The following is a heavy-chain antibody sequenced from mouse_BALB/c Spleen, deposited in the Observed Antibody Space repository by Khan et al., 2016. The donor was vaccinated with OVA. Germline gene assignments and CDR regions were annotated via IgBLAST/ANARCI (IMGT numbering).Heavy chain of an antibody. CDR1: GFTFTSFG. CDR3: ARSYFYGYYFDQ. Sequence: DVQLVESGGGLVQPGGSRKLSCGASGFTFTSFGMHWVRQAPEKGLEWVAYISGDSSTVYYTDTVKGRFTISRDNPKNTLFLQMTSLRSEDMAIYYCARSYFYGYYFDQWGQGTTLTVSS. J-gene: IGHJ2*01. V-gene: IGHV5-17*02. CDR2: ISGDSSTV. D-gene: IGHD1-1*01.